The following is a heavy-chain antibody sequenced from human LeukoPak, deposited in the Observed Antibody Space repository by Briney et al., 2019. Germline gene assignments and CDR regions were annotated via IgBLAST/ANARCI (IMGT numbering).Heavy chain of an antibody. CDR3: ATTLTRDSSCSYGALDC. D-gene: IGHD6-19*01. CDR1: GFTFSRNR. CDR2: ISDISDYI. J-gene: IGHJ4*02. Sequence: PGGSLRLSCAASGFTFSRNRMNWVRQAPGKGLEWVSSISDISDYIYYADSVRGRFTISRDNAKSSLYLQMNSLRVEGTAVYYCATTLTRDSSCSYGALDCWGQGALVTVSS. V-gene: IGHV3-21*01.